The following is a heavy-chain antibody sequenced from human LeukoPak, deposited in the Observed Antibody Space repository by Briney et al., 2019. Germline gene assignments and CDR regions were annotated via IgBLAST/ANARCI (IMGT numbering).Heavy chain of an antibody. D-gene: IGHD4-11*01. CDR3: ARGALTRPPTTGAFDI. V-gene: IGHV1-46*01. J-gene: IGHJ3*02. CDR2: INPSGGST. CDR1: GYTFTIYY. Sequence: ASVKVSCKASGYTFTIYYMHWVRQAPGQGLEWMGIINPSGGSTSYAQKFQGRVTMTRDTSTSTVYMELSSLRSEDTAVYYCARGALTRPPTTGAFDIWGQGTMVTVSS.